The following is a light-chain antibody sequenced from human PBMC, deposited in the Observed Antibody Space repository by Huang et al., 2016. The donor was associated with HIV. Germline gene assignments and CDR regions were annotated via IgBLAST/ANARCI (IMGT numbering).Light chain of an antibody. CDR3: MQALQNPRT. CDR1: QSLLHTNGYSY. CDR2: LSS. Sequence: IVMTQSPLSLPVTPGEPASISCRSSQSLLHTNGYSYVDWYLQKPGQYQQLLIYLSSKRAAGVPDRFSGSGSVLDFTLKISSVEAEDVGIYYCMQALQNPRTFGQGTRLEMK. V-gene: IGKV2-28*01. J-gene: IGKJ5*01.